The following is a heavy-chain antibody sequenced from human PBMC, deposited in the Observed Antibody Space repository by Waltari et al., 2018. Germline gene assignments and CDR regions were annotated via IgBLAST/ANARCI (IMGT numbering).Heavy chain of an antibody. Sequence: EVQLVESGGGLIQPGGSLRLSCAASGFTVSSNYMSWVRQAPGKGLEWVSVIYSGGSTYYADCVKGRFTISRDNSKNTLYLQMNSLRAEDTAVYYCARDAHYYDSSGYTENWGQGTLVTVSS. V-gene: IGHV3-53*01. CDR3: ARDAHYYDSSGYTEN. D-gene: IGHD3-22*01. CDR1: GFTVSSNY. CDR2: IYSGGST. J-gene: IGHJ4*02.